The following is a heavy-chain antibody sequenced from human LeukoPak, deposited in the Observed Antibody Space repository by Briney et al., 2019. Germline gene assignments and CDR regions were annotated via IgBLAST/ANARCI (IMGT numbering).Heavy chain of an antibody. V-gene: IGHV4-34*01. J-gene: IGHJ4*02. Sequence: PSETLSLTCAVSGGSFSGYYWSWIRQPPGKGLEWIGEINHSGSTNYNPSLKSRVTISVDTSKNQFSLKLSSVTAADTAVYYCARGRGWELQIMGSPAYYFDYSGQGTLVTVSP. CDR2: INHSGST. D-gene: IGHD1-26*01. CDR3: ARGRGWELQIMGSPAYYFDY. CDR1: GGSFSGYY.